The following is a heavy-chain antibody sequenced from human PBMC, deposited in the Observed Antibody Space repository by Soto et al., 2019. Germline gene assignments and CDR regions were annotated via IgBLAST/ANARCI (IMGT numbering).Heavy chain of an antibody. CDR2: LDASGNT. CDR1: GRSYTTPY. Sequence: SETLALTLTVPGRSYTTPYRNWLPHPAGKRLSCIRRLDASGNTKYHPSLKSRLTMSLDTSKRQFSLKLSSVTAADKAIYYCARETVLGTHHWFDPWGQG. J-gene: IGHJ5*02. V-gene: IGHV4-4*07. D-gene: IGHD1-26*01. CDR3: ARETVLGTHHWFDP.